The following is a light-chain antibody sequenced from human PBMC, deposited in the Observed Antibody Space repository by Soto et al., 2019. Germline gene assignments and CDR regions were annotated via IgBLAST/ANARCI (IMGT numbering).Light chain of an antibody. CDR3: SSYSSSSTLYV. CDR2: DVS. J-gene: IGLJ1*01. Sequence: QSALTQPASVSESPGQSITVSCTGTSSDVGGYNYVSWYQQHPGKAPKLMIYDVSDRPSGVSNRFSGSKSGNTASLTISGLQAEAEADYYCSSYSSSSTLYVFGTGTKVTVL. V-gene: IGLV2-14*01. CDR1: SSDVGGYNY.